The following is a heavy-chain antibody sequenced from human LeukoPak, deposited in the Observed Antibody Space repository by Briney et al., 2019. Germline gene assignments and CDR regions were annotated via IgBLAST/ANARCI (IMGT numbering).Heavy chain of an antibody. CDR2: ISSSSTYI. CDR1: GFTFNSYN. J-gene: IGHJ4*02. V-gene: IGHV3-21*01. Sequence: GGSLRLSCAASGFTFNSYNMNWVRQAPGKGLEWVSSISSSSTYIYYADSVKGRFTISRDNAKNSLYLQMNSLRAEDTAVYYCARVEDYDILTGFDYWGQGTLVTVSS. D-gene: IGHD3-9*01. CDR3: ARVEDYDILTGFDY.